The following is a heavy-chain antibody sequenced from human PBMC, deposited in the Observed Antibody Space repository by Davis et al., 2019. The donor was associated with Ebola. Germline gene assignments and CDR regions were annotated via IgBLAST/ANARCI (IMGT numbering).Heavy chain of an antibody. CDR1: GGSISSSSYY. V-gene: IGHV4-61*01. D-gene: IGHD1-26*01. CDR2: IYYSGST. J-gene: IGHJ4*02. CDR3: ARVVGELGLDY. Sequence: SETLSLTCTVSGGSISSSSYYWSWIRQPPGKGLEYIGYIYYSGSTNYNPSLKSRVTISVDTSKNQFSLKLSSVTAADTAVYYCARVVGELGLDYWGQGTLVTVSS.